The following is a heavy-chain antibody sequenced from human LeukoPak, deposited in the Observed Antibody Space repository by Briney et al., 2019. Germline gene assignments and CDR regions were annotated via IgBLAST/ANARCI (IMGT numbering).Heavy chain of an antibody. D-gene: IGHD6-13*01. Sequence: SQTLSLTCAVSGGSISSGGYSWSWIRQPPGKGLEWIGYIYHSGSTYYNPSLKSRVTISVDRSKNQFSLKLSSVTAADTAVYYCARAGGTGYSSSWYSLLNYWGQGTLVTVSS. CDR3: ARAGGTGYSSSWYSLLNY. CDR2: IYHSGST. J-gene: IGHJ4*02. CDR1: GGSISSGGYS. V-gene: IGHV4-30-2*01.